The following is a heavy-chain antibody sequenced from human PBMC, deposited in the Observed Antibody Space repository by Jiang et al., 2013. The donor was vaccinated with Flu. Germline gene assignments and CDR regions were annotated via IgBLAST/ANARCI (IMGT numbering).Heavy chain of an antibody. Sequence: SGGALVQPGGSLRLSCAASGFIFSSNYMTWVRQAPGKGLEWVSLIHSDGSTFYADSVKGRFTISRHNSKSMLYLQMSNLRPEDTAVYYCARKGQVGYTYGHFDYWGQGTLVTVSS. V-gene: IGHV3-53*04. D-gene: IGHD5-18*01. CDR1: GFIFSSNY. CDR2: IHSDGST. CDR3: ARKGQVGYTYGHFDY. J-gene: IGHJ4*02.